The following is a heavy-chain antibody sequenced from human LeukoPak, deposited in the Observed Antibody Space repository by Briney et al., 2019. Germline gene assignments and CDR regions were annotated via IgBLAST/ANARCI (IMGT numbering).Heavy chain of an antibody. CDR2: ISAYNGNT. D-gene: IGHD6-13*01. V-gene: IGHV1-18*01. Sequence: ASVKVSCKASGYTFTSYGISWVRQAPGQGLEWMGWISAYNGNTNYAQKLQGRVTMTTDTSTSTAYMELRSLRSDDTAVYYCARGKSSSWYLMYCFDYWGQGTLVTVSS. CDR1: GYTFTSYG. CDR3: ARGKSSSWYLMYCFDY. J-gene: IGHJ4*02.